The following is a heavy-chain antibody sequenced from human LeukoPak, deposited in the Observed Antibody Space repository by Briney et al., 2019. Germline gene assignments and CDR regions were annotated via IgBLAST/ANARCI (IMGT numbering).Heavy chain of an antibody. J-gene: IGHJ4*02. Sequence: GSLRLSCAASGFTFSSYSMNWVRQPPGKGLEWIGEINHSGSTNYNPSLKSRVTISVDTSKNQFSLKLSSVTAADTAVYYCARESIAAAGTPLDYWGQGTLVTVSS. V-gene: IGHV4-34*01. CDR2: INHSGST. D-gene: IGHD6-13*01. CDR1: GFTFSSYS. CDR3: ARESIAAAGTPLDY.